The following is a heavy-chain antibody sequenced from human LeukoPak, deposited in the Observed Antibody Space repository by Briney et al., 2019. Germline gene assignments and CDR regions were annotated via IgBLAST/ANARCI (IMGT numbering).Heavy chain of an antibody. CDR3: ARGCLITFGGVIVSFDY. J-gene: IGHJ4*02. V-gene: IGHV4-34*01. Sequence: SETLSLTCAVYGGSFSGYYWSWIRQPPGKGLEWIGEINHSGSTNYNPSLKSRVTISVDTSKNQFSLKLSSVTAADTAVYYCARGCLITFGGVIVSFDYWGQGTLVTVSS. CDR1: GGSFSGYY. CDR2: INHSGST. D-gene: IGHD3-16*02.